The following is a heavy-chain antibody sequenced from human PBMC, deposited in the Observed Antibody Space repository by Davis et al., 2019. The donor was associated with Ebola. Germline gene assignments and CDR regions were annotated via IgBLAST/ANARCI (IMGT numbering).Heavy chain of an antibody. CDR3: ARHGRLYYFDY. V-gene: IGHV3-11*04. D-gene: IGHD2/OR15-2a*01. CDR1: RFTFSDYY. J-gene: IGHJ4*02. Sequence: GESLKISCAASRFTFSDYYMSWIRQAPGKGLEWVSYISGRGTTIYYADSVKGRFTISRDNAKSSLYLQVNSLRVEDTAVYYCARHGRLYYFDYWGQGTLVTVSS. CDR2: ISGRGTTI.